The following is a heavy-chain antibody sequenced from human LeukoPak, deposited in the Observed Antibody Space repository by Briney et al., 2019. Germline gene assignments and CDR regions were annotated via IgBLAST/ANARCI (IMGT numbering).Heavy chain of an antibody. Sequence: SETLSLTCTVSGGSISSYYWSWIRQPAGKGLEWIGRIYTSGSTNYNPSLKSRVTMSVDTSKNQFSLKLSSVTAADTAVYYRARASITIFLRDAFDIWGQGTMVTVSS. D-gene: IGHD3-9*01. V-gene: IGHV4-4*07. CDR2: IYTSGST. CDR1: GGSISSYY. CDR3: ARASITIFLRDAFDI. J-gene: IGHJ3*02.